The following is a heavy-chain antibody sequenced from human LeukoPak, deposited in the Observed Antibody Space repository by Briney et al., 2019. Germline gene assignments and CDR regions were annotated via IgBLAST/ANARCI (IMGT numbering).Heavy chain of an antibody. J-gene: IGHJ4*02. CDR3: ARVLGAGGLDY. CDR2: IGVGRGHT. Sequence: GGSLRLSCAASGFTFSSYAMSWVRQAPGKWLEWDSSIGVGRGHTYYADSVKGRFTISRDNSKNTLYLQMNSLRAEDTAVYYCARVLGAGGLDYWGQGTLVTVSS. D-gene: IGHD6-13*01. V-gene: IGHV3-23*01. CDR1: GFTFSSYA.